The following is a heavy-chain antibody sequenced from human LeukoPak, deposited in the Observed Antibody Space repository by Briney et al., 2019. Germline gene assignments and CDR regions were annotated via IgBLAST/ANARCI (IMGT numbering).Heavy chain of an antibody. CDR2: IYYSGST. J-gene: IGHJ4*02. V-gene: IGHV4-59*01. CDR3: ARDNYDFWSGYYRH. CDR1: GGSISSCY. Sequence: NASETLSLTCTVSGGSISSCYWSWIRQPAGKGLEWIGYIYYSGSTNYNPSLKSRVTISVDTSKNQFSLKLSSVTAADTAVYYCARDNYDFWSGYYRHWGQGTLVTVSS. D-gene: IGHD3-3*01.